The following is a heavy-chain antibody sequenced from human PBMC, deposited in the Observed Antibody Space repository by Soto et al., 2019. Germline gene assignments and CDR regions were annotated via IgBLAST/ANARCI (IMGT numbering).Heavy chain of an antibody. CDR1: GGSISSSSYY. V-gene: IGHV4-39*01. Sequence: ETLSLTCTVSGGSISSSSYYWGWIRQPPGKGLEWIGSIYYSGSTYYDPSLKSRVTISVDTSKNQFSLKLSSVTAADTAVYYCARHEGRGVAAIKAFDIWGQGTMVTVSS. J-gene: IGHJ3*02. CDR2: IYYSGST. D-gene: IGHD2-15*01. CDR3: ARHEGRGVAAIKAFDI.